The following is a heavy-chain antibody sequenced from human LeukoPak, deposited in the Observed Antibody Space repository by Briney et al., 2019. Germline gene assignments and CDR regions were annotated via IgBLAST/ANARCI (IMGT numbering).Heavy chain of an antibody. CDR1: GFTFSDYY. D-gene: IGHD5-18*01. J-gene: IGHJ4*02. CDR3: AYTAMVYPPNPDY. V-gene: IGHV3-11*04. CDR2: ISSSGSTI. Sequence: GGSLRLSCAASGFTFSDYYMSWIRQAPGKGLDWVSYISSSGSTIYYADSVKGRFTISRDNAKNSLYLQMNSLRAEDTAVYYCAYTAMVYPPNPDYWGQGTLVTVSS.